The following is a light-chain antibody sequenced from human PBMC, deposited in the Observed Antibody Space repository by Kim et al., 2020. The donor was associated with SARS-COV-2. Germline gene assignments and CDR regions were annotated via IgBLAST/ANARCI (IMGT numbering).Light chain of an antibody. CDR1: QTINSAY. CDR3: QQYGSSVYT. CDR2: AAS. J-gene: IGKJ2*01. Sequence: EVVLTQSPGTLPLSPGERATLSCRASQTINSAYLAWYQQKPGQAPRLLIYAASRRATGIPDRFSGSGSGTDFTLTISRLAPEDFAVYYCQQYGSSVYTFGQGTKLEI. V-gene: IGKV3-20*01.